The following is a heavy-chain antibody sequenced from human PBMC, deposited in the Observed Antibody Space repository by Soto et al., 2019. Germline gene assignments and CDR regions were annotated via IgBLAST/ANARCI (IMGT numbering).Heavy chain of an antibody. Sequence: QVQLQESGPGLVKASQTLSLTCTVSGASVNSGDYYWSWVRQPPGRGLEWIGYIHYSETIYYNPSLKSRVQILVETGKNQFSLEVSSVTAADTAVYYCARAHRYYDYPDIWGQGTTVTVSS. D-gene: IGHD3-22*01. CDR3: ARAHRYYDYPDI. CDR1: GASVNSGDYY. CDR2: IHYSETI. J-gene: IGHJ3*02. V-gene: IGHV4-30-4*01.